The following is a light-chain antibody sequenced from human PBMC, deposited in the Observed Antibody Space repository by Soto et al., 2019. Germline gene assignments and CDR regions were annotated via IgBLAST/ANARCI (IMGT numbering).Light chain of an antibody. CDR3: AAWDDSLSGSWV. CDR1: SSNIGGNH. V-gene: IGLV1-47*01. Sequence: QPVLTQPPSASGTPGQRVTISCSGSSSNIGGNHVHWYQHLPGTAPKLLIYRNNQRPSGVPDRFSGSKSGSSASLAISGLRSEDEADYYCAAWDDSLSGSWVFGGGTKLTVL. CDR2: RNN. J-gene: IGLJ3*02.